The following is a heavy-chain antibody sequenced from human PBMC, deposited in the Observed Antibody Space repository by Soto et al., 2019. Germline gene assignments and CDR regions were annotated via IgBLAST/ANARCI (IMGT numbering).Heavy chain of an antibody. J-gene: IGHJ2*01. CDR3: TTDGCSERGGSCYFPRDWYFDL. V-gene: IGHV3-15*07. Sequence: EVQLVESGGGLVKPGGSLRLSCAASGFTFSNAWMNWVRQAPGKGLEWVGRIKSKTDGGTTDYAAPVKGRFTISRVDSKNTLYLQMTSLKTEDTAVYYCTTDGCSERGGSCYFPRDWYFDLWGRGTLVTVSS. CDR2: IKSKTDGGTT. CDR1: GFTFSNAW. D-gene: IGHD2-15*01.